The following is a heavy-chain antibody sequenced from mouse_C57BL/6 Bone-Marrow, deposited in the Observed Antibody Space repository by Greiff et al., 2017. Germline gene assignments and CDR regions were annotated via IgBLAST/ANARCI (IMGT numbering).Heavy chain of an antibody. CDR2: ILPGSGST. J-gene: IGHJ4*01. D-gene: IGHD3-2*02. CDR1: GYTFTGYW. CDR3: ARERLLDYSMYY. V-gene: IGHV1-9*01. Sequence: QVQLQQSGAELMKPGASVKLSCKATGYTFTGYWIEWVKQRPGHGLEWIGEILPGSGSTNYTEKFKGKATFTADTSSNTSYMQLSSLTTEDSAIYYCARERLLDYSMYYWGQGTSVTVSS.